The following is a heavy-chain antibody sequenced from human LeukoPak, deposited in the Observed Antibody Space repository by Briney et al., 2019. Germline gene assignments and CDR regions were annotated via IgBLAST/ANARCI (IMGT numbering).Heavy chain of an antibody. D-gene: IGHD5-24*01. CDR1: GCSFSSYA. CDR2: MSSSDDGR. Sequence: GGSLRLSCATSGCSFSSYAMSWVRQAPGKGLEWVSAMSSSDDGRYYAASVRGRFTISRDTSRSTLYLQMNSLRAEDAAVYYCARIGGYRPMDYYYMDVWGKGTTVTISS. J-gene: IGHJ6*03. CDR3: ARIGGYRPMDYYYMDV. V-gene: IGHV3-23*01.